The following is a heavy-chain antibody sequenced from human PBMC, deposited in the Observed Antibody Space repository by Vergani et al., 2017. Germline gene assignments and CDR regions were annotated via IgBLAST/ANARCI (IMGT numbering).Heavy chain of an antibody. CDR2: INHSGST. CDR1: GGSFSGYY. CDR3: ARRTPVGSSGRRFDY. V-gene: IGHV4-34*01. J-gene: IGHJ4*02. D-gene: IGHD6-19*01. Sequence: QVQLQQWGAGLLKPSETLSLTCAVYGGSFSGYYWSWIRQPPGKGLEWIGEINHSGSTNYNPSLKSRVTISVDTYKNQFSLKLSSVTAADTAVYYCARRTPVGSSGRRFDYWGQGTLVTVSS.